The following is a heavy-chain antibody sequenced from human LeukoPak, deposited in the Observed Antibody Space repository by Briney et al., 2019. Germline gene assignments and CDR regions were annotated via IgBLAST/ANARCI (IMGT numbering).Heavy chain of an antibody. J-gene: IGHJ4*02. V-gene: IGHV3-23*01. CDR2: ITSSGDTT. Sequence: GGSLRLSCAASGFTLSSYSMNWVRQAPGKGLEWVSAITSSGDTTYYADSVKGRFTISRDNSKNTLYLQMNSLRAEDTAVYYCANGGIFGVVKNYWGQGTLVTVSS. D-gene: IGHD3-3*01. CDR3: ANGGIFGVVKNY. CDR1: GFTLSSYS.